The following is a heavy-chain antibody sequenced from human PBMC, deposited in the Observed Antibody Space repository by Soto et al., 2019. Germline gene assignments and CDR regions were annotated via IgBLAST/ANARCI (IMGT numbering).Heavy chain of an antibody. Sequence: EVQLVESGGGLVQPGGSLRLSCAASGFAFVDYAMHWVRHAPGQGLEWVSGISWAGGYMGYSDSVKGRFTISKDNAKKSLYLQMNVPRFQGTALYYCIKDEGFCRSIRCKDTFDYWGEGTMVTVS. CDR2: ISWAGGYM. J-gene: IGHJ3*01. D-gene: IGHD2-2*01. CDR3: IKDEGFCRSIRCKDTFDY. CDR1: GFAFVDYA. V-gene: IGHV3-9*01.